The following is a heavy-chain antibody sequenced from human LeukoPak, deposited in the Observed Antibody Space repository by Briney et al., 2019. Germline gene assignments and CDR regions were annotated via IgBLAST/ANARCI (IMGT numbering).Heavy chain of an antibody. CDR3: AREKSIAARPGVWFDP. D-gene: IGHD6-6*01. V-gene: IGHV1-2*02. CDR1: GCTFTGYY. CDR2: INPNSGGT. Sequence: GASVKVSCKASGCTFTGYYMHWVRQAPGQGLEWMGWINPNSGGTNYAQKFQGRVTMTRDTSISTAYMELSRLRSDDTAVYYCAREKSIAARPGVWFDPWGQGTLVTVSS. J-gene: IGHJ5*02.